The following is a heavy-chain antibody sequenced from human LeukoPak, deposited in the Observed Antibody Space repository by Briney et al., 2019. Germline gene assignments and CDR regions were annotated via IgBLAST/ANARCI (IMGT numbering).Heavy chain of an antibody. CDR1: GGSISSGSYY. CDR2: IYTSGST. D-gene: IGHD6-19*01. CDR3: ARAQGGQWLVSYYFDY. V-gene: IGHV4-61*02. J-gene: IGHJ4*02. Sequence: SETLSLTCTVSGGSISSGSYYWSWIRQPAGKGLEWIGRIYTSGSTDYNPSLKSRVTISVDTSKNQLSLKLSSVTAADTAVYYCARAQGGQWLVSYYFDYWGQGTLVTVSS.